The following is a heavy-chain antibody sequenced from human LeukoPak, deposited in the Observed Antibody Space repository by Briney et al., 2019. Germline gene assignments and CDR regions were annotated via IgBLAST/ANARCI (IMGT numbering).Heavy chain of an antibody. V-gene: IGHV3-11*05. CDR1: GFTFSDYY. J-gene: IGHJ4*02. D-gene: IGHD2-8*02. CDR2: ISSGSTYA. Sequence: PGGSLRLSCAASGFTFSDYYMTWIRQAPGKGLEWVSYISSGSTYAIYADSVKGRFTISRDNAKNSLYLQMNSVRAEDTAVYYCARVSCTGGTCHLDSWGQGILVTVSS. CDR3: ARVSCTGGTCHLDS.